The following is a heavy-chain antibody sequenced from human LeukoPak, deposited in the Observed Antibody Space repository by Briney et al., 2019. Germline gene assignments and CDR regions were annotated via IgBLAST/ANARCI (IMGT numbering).Heavy chain of an antibody. CDR1: GFTVSSNY. Sequence: PGGSLRLSCAASGFTVSSNYMSWVRQAPGKGLEWVSVIYSGGGTYYADSVKGRFTISRDNSKNTLYLQMNSLRAEDTAVYYCAREIVGTAGAFDIWGQGTMVTVSS. J-gene: IGHJ3*02. CDR3: AREIVGTAGAFDI. D-gene: IGHD2-21*01. V-gene: IGHV3-53*01. CDR2: IYSGGGT.